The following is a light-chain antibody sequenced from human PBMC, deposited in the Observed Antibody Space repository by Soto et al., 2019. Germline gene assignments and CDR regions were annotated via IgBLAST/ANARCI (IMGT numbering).Light chain of an antibody. CDR1: QTISSW. J-gene: IGKJ4*01. Sequence: DMQLTQSPSTLSVSLLDRVTITCRASQTISSWLAWYQQKPGKAPKLLIYKASNLQSGVPSRFSGSGSGTDFTLTISSLQPEDFATYYCQQASSFPLTFGGGTKVDIK. CDR3: QQASSFPLT. CDR2: KAS. V-gene: IGKV1-12*01.